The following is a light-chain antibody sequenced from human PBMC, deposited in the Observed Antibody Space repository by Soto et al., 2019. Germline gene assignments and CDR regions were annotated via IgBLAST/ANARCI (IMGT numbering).Light chain of an antibody. CDR2: GAS. V-gene: IGKV3-20*01. CDR3: QQYANSTIT. Sequence: EIVLTQCPGTPSVSAGERATLSCRASQSISRGYLAWYQQKPCQAPRLLIYGASNRATGIPGRFSASESGTDGTLTISPLQPEDFAVYFCQQYANSTITFGQGTRLEIK. J-gene: IGKJ5*01. CDR1: QSISRGY.